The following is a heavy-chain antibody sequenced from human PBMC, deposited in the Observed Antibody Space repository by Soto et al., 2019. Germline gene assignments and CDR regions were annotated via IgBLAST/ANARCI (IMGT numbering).Heavy chain of an antibody. CDR2: INSKSSTI. J-gene: IGHJ4*02. V-gene: IGHV3-48*02. D-gene: IGHD6-19*01. Sequence: GGSLRLSCAASRFSFSDYSMNWVRQTPGKGLEWISYINSKSSTIYYTDSVKGRFTISRDNTKNSLYLQMNSLRDEDTAVYYCARRGVIAVAGRTTNFDYWGQGTLVTVSS. CDR3: ARRGVIAVAGRTTNFDY. CDR1: RFSFSDYS.